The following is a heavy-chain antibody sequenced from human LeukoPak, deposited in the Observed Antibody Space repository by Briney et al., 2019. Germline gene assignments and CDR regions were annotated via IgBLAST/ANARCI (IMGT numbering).Heavy chain of an antibody. Sequence: GGSLRLSYAASGFTFSSYDMSWVRQAPGKGLEWVSAISGSGGSTYYADSVKGRFTISRDNSKNTLYLQMNSLRAEDTAVYYCARTYYYDSSGYPGAFDIWGQGTMVTVSS. D-gene: IGHD3-22*01. CDR1: GFTFSSYD. CDR2: ISGSGGST. CDR3: ARTYYYDSSGYPGAFDI. J-gene: IGHJ3*02. V-gene: IGHV3-23*01.